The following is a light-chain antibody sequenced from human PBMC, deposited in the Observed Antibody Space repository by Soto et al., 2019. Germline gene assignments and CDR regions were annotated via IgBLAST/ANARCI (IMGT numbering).Light chain of an antibody. J-gene: IGKJ1*01. CDR3: QQYNGLPTWT. CDR1: QNINIW. CDR2: KAS. V-gene: IGKV1-5*03. Sequence: DLQMTQSPSTLSASVGDRVTITCRASQNINIWLAWYQQKPGTAPKLLIYKASTLESGVPSRFSGNGSGTDFTLTISSLQPDDSATYYRQQYNGLPTWTFGHGTKVEMK.